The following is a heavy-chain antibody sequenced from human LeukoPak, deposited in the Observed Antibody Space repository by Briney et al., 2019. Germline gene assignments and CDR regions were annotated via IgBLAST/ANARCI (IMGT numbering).Heavy chain of an antibody. Sequence: SETLSLTCTVSGGSISSSSYYWGWIRQPPGKGLEWIGSIYYSGSTYYNPSLKSRVTISVDTSKHQFSLKLGSVTAADTAVYYCARSVYYYGSGSHFDYWGQGTLVTVSS. CDR1: GGSISSSSYY. V-gene: IGHV4-39*01. J-gene: IGHJ4*02. CDR2: IYYSGST. CDR3: ARSVYYYGSGSHFDY. D-gene: IGHD3-10*01.